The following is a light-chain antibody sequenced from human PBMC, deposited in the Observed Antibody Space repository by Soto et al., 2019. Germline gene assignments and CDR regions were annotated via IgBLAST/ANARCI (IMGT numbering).Light chain of an antibody. CDR3: QQYDTYWT. J-gene: IGKJ1*01. CDR2: KAS. CDR1: QTISSW. V-gene: IGKV1-5*03. Sequence: DIQMTQSPSTLSASVGDRVTITCRASQTISSWLAWYQQKPGKAPKLLIYKASSLESGVPSRFSDSGSGTEFTLTISGLQPDDFATYYCQQYDTYWTFGQGTKVEV.